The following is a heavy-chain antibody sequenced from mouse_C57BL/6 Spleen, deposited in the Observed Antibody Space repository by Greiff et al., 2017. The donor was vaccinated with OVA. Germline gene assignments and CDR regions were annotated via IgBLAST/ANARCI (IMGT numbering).Heavy chain of an antibody. CDR3: ARQTALYWYFDV. V-gene: IGHV5-12*01. CDR1: GFTFSDYY. CDR2: ISNGGGST. Sequence: EVKLVESGGGLVQPGGSLKLSCAASGFTFSDYYMYWVRQTPEKRLEWVAYISNGGGSTYYPDTVKGRFTISRDNAKNTLYLQMSRLKSEDTAMYYCARQTALYWYFDVWGTGTTVTVSS. D-gene: IGHD4-1*01. J-gene: IGHJ1*03.